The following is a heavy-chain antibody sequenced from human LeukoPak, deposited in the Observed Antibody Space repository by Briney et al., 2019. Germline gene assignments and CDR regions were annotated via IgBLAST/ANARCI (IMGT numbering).Heavy chain of an antibody. V-gene: IGHV1-69*04. CDR2: IIPNLGSV. D-gene: IGHD6-13*01. CDR3: ARDHIAAAGTTFDY. Sequence: GASVKVSCKASGGNFSSFALAWVRQAPGQGLEWMGRIIPNLGSVNYAQNFQGRLTLTADKSTSTAYMELSRLRSDDTAVYYCARDHIAAAGTTFDYWGQGTLVTVSS. J-gene: IGHJ4*02. CDR1: GGNFSSFA.